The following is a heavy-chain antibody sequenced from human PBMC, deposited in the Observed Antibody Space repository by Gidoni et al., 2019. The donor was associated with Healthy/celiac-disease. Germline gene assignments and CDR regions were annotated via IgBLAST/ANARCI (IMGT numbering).Heavy chain of an antibody. CDR3: ARDVEEMATMVFDP. V-gene: IGHV3-21*01. CDR2: ISSSSSYI. D-gene: IGHD5-12*01. J-gene: IGHJ5*02. CDR1: GFTFSSYS. Sequence: EVQLVESGGGLVKPGGSLRLSCAASGFTFSSYSMNWVRQAPGKGLEWVSSISSSSSYIYYADSVKGRFTISRDNAKNSLYLQMNSLRAEDTAVYYCARDVEEMATMVFDPWGQGTLVTVSS.